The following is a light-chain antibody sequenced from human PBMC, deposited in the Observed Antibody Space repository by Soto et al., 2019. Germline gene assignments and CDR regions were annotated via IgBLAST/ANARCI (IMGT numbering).Light chain of an antibody. CDR1: QSVSSSY. CDR2: GAS. V-gene: IGKV3-20*01. Sequence: EIVLTQSPGTLSLSPGERATLSCRASQSVSSSYLAWYQQKPGQAPRLLIYGASSRATGIPDRFSGSGSGTDFTLTITRVEREDFAVYYWQQYGTSPPVFTFGPGTKVYIK. CDR3: QQYGTSPPVFT. J-gene: IGKJ3*01.